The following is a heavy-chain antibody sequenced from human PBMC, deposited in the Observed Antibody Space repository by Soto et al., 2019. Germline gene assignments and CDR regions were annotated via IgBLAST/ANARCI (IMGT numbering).Heavy chain of an antibody. CDR3: ARDGLQLRGGNVYGLDV. CDR1: GFNFRDYY. J-gene: IGHJ6*02. V-gene: IGHV3-11*06. Sequence: PGGSLRLSCVASGFNFRDYYMTWIRQAPGKGPEWISHIGGSRTYTDYADSVKGRFSVSRDNAQNSVYLQMDSLRVEDSGLYYCARDGLQLRGGNVYGLDVWGQGTTVTVSS. D-gene: IGHD2-15*01. CDR2: IGGSRTYT.